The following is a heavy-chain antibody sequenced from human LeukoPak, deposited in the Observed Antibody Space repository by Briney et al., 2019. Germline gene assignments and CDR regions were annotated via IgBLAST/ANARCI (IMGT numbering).Heavy chain of an antibody. CDR3: ARDFGRTSDWQPRLYYGMDV. D-gene: IGHD2-2*01. Sequence: GGSLRLSCAASGFTFKSYTMNWVREAPGKGLEWVSSITSSLSYISYADSVKGRFTISRDNAKNSLSLQMNSLRAEDTAVYYCARDFGRTSDWQPRLYYGMDVWGQGTTVTVSS. CDR1: GFTFKSYT. J-gene: IGHJ6*02. CDR2: ITSSLSYI. V-gene: IGHV3-21*01.